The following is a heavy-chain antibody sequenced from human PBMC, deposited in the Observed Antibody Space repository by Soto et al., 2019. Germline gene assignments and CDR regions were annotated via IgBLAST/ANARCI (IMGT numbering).Heavy chain of an antibody. D-gene: IGHD2-15*01. CDR1: GFTFSSYS. CDR2: ISSSSSTI. Sequence: EVQLVESGGGLVQPGGSLRLSCAASGFTFSSYSMNWVRQAPGKGLEWVSYISSSSSTIYYADSVKGRFTIARDNAKNSLYLQMNSLRDDDTAVYYSARDRYYCSGGSCYPEYYYYYYGMDVWGQGTTVTVSS. V-gene: IGHV3-48*02. CDR3: ARDRYYCSGGSCYPEYYYYYYGMDV. J-gene: IGHJ6*02.